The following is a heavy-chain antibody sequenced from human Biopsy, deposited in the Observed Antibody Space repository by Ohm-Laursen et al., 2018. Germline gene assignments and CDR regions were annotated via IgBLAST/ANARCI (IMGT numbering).Heavy chain of an antibody. Sequence: GTLSLTCSVSGDSVSSGSFYWTWIRQPPGQGLEYIGHIYDRGSTANYNPSLESRVTMSVDMPKSQFSLKLSSVTAADTAIYYCARGMRSSGWPYFDSWGQGTLVTVSS. J-gene: IGHJ4*02. CDR2: IYDRGSTA. CDR1: GDSVSSGSFY. D-gene: IGHD6-19*01. V-gene: IGHV4-61*01. CDR3: ARGMRSSGWPYFDS.